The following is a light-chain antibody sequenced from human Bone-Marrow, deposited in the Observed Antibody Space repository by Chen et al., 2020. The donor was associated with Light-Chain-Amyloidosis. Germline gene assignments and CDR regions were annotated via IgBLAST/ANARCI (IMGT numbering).Light chain of an antibody. J-gene: IGLJ1*01. Sequence: QSALTQPASVSESPRQSITISCTGTSSDVGGDNHVSWYQQHPDKAPKLMIYEVTNRPSWVPDRFSGSKSDNTASLTISGLQTEDEADYFCSSYTITNTLVFGSGTRVTVL. CDR2: EVT. V-gene: IGLV2-14*01. CDR1: SSDVGGDNH. CDR3: SSYTITNTLV.